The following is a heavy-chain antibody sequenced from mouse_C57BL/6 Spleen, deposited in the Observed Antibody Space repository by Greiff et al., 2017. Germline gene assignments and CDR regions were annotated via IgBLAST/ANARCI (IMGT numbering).Heavy chain of an antibody. D-gene: IGHD1-1*01. CDR3: ARGGYGSLDY. CDR2: INYDGSST. J-gene: IGHJ2*01. Sequence: EVKVVESEGGLVQPGSSMKLSCTASGFTFSDYYMAWVRQVPEKGLEWVANINYDGSSTYYLDSLKSRFIISRDNAKNILYLQMSSLKSEDTATYYCARGGYGSLDYWGQGTTLTVSS. CDR1: GFTFSDYY. V-gene: IGHV5-16*01.